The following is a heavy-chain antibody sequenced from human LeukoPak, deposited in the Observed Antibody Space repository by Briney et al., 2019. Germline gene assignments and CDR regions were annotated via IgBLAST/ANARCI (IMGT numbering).Heavy chain of an antibody. CDR3: ARAITSRYFDY. V-gene: IGHV4-31*03. J-gene: IGHJ4*02. Sequence: MTSETLSLTCTVSGGSISSGGYYWSWIRQHPGKGLEWIGYIYYSGSTYYNPSLKSRVTISVDTSKNQFSLKLSSVTAADTAVYYCARAITSRYFDYWGQGTLVTVSS. D-gene: IGHD3-10*01. CDR1: GGSISSGGYY. CDR2: IYYSGST.